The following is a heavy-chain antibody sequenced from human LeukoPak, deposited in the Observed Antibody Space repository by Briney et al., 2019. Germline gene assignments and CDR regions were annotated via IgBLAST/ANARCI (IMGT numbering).Heavy chain of an antibody. J-gene: IGHJ4*02. CDR2: VNGDGGTT. V-gene: IGHV3-74*01. Sequence: AGGSLRLSCAASGFTFSSYWMHWLRQVPGKGLVWVSRVNGDGGTTTYADSVKGRFTISRDNAKNTLYLQMNSLRAEDTAVYYCARTESSSTKFDWGQGALVTVSS. CDR3: ARTESSSTKFD. CDR1: GFTFSSYW. D-gene: IGHD6-6*01.